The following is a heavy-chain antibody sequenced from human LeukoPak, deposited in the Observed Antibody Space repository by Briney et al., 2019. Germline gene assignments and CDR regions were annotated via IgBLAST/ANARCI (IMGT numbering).Heavy chain of an antibody. Sequence: GGSLRLSCVGSGFTFSNPWMSWVPQAPGKGLEWVGRIKSKADGETSDYIAPVKGRFTISRDDSKNTLYLQMNSLKTEDTAVYYCTTDHSGGMDVWGQGTTVTVSS. CDR2: IKSKADGETS. D-gene: IGHD3-10*01. J-gene: IGHJ6*02. CDR1: GFTFSNPW. CDR3: TTDHSGGMDV. V-gene: IGHV3-15*01.